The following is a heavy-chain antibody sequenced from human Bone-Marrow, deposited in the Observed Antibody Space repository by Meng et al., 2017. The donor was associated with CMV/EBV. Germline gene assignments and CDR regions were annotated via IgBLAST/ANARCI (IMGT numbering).Heavy chain of an antibody. D-gene: IGHD4-23*01. CDR1: ADSLSNTNYY. J-gene: IGHJ4*02. V-gene: IGHV4-39*01. Sequence: SETLSLTCTVSADSLSNTNYYWGWIRQPPGKGLEWIGSIHNSANTFRNPSLGSRITMSIDTSKNHFSLKLSSVTVADTAAYYCARHGGDGGNSCSFDFWGQGTLVTVSS. CDR3: ARHGGDGGNSCSFDF. CDR2: IHNSANT.